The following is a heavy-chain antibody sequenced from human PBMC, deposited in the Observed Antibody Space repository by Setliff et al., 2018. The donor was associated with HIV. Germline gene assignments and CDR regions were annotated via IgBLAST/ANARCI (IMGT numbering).Heavy chain of an antibody. CDR1: GYTFTSYD. CDR2: MNPKSGST. D-gene: IGHD6-13*01. Sequence: ASVKVSCKASGYTFTSYDINWVRQATGQGLEWMGWMNPKSGSTGYAQKFQGRVTMTRDTSISTAYMELSSLKSEDTAVYYCARVRPRQLVSTNPPYYFDYWGQGTLVTVSS. V-gene: IGHV1-8*01. CDR3: ARVRPRQLVSTNPPYYFDY. J-gene: IGHJ4*02.